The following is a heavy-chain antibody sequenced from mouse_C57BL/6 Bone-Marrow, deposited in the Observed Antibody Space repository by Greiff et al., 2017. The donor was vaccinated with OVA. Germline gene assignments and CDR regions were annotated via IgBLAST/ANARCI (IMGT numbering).Heavy chain of an antibody. CDR3: TQYDYAWFAY. Sequence: EVKLMESGGGLVQPGGSMKLSCVASGFTFSNYWMNWVRQSPEKGLEWVAQIRLKSDNYATHYAESVKGRFTISRDDSKSSVYLQMNNLRAEDTGIYYCTQYDYAWFAYWGQGTLVTVSA. CDR1: GFTFSNYW. CDR2: IRLKSDNYAT. J-gene: IGHJ3*01. D-gene: IGHD2-4*01. V-gene: IGHV6-3*01.